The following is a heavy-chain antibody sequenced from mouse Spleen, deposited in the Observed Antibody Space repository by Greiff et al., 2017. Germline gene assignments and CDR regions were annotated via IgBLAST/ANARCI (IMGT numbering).Heavy chain of an antibody. V-gene: IGHV5-4*02. CDR3: ARSSIYDGYIFDY. CDR2: ISDGGSYT. J-gene: IGHJ2*01. CDR1: GFTFSDYY. Sequence: EVKLVESGGGLVKPGGSLKLSCAASGFTFSDYYMYWVRQTPEKRLEWVATISDGGSYTYYPDSVKGRFTISRDNAKNNLYLQMSSLKSEDTAMYYCARSSIYDGYIFDYWGQGTTLTVSS. D-gene: IGHD2-3*01.